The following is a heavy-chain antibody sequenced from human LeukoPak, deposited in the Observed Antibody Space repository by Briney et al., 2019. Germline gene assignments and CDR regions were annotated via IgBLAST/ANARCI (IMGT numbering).Heavy chain of an antibody. Sequence: PGGSLRLSCAASGFAFSSYSMNWVRQAPGKGLECVLSISGSSTYIYSANSLKGRFSISRDNAKNSLYLQMNSLRAEDTAVYFCARASLSEIIAAEAFFDSWGQGTLVTVSS. V-gene: IGHV3-21*01. J-gene: IGHJ4*02. D-gene: IGHD6-13*01. CDR2: ISGSSTYI. CDR3: ARASLSEIIAAEAFFDS. CDR1: GFAFSSYS.